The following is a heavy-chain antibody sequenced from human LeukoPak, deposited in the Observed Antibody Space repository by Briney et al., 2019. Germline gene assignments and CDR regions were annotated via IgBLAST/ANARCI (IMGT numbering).Heavy chain of an antibody. CDR2: IYHSGST. CDR3: ARDLSSSGWYYYYYMDV. Sequence: PSETLSLTCTVSGGSISSSNWWSWVRQPPGKGLEWIGEIYHSGSTNYNPSLKSRVTISVDKSKNQLSLKLSSVTAADTAVYYCARDLSSSGWYYYYYMDVWGKGTTVTISS. J-gene: IGHJ6*03. CDR1: GGSISSSNW. V-gene: IGHV4-4*02. D-gene: IGHD6-19*01.